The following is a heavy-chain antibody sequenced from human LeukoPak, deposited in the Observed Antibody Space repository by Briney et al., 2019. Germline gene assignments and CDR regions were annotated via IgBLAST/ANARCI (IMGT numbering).Heavy chain of an antibody. Sequence: PGGSLRLSCAASGFTFSSYSMNWVRQAPGKGLEWVSSISSSSSYIYYADSVKGRFTISRDNAKDSLYLQMNSLRAEDTAVYYCARSSTIRFLEWLEAYFDYWGQGTLVTVSS. CDR3: ARSSTIRFLEWLEAYFDY. CDR2: ISSSSSYI. V-gene: IGHV3-21*01. D-gene: IGHD3-3*01. CDR1: GFTFSSYS. J-gene: IGHJ4*02.